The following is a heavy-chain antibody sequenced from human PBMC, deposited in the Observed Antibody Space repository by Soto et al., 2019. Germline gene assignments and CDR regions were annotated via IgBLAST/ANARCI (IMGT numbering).Heavy chain of an antibody. V-gene: IGHV4-59*01. CDR3: ARIGYSYGYNGFDN. D-gene: IGHD5-18*01. CDR1: GGSITSYY. Sequence: PSETLSLTCTVSGGSITSYYWSWIRQPPGKGLEWIGHAYYSGSTSYNPSLKSRVTISVDTSNNEVSLRLTSVTAADTAVYYCARIGYSYGYNGFDNWGQGTLVTVSS. CDR2: AYYSGST. J-gene: IGHJ4*02.